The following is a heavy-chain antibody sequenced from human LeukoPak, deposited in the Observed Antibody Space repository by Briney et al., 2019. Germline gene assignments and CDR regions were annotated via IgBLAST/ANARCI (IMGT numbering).Heavy chain of an antibody. CDR2: IKGDGTEK. CDR3: ARVLGMGWFDP. J-gene: IGHJ5*02. Sequence: GGSLRLSCVTSGFTFATFWMGWVRQAPGKGLEWVANIKGDGTEKFYVDSVKGRFTISRDNAKSSVYLQMNSLRADDMAVYYCARVLGMGWFDPWGQGTLVTVSS. V-gene: IGHV3-7*01. CDR1: GFTFATFW. D-gene: IGHD3-16*01.